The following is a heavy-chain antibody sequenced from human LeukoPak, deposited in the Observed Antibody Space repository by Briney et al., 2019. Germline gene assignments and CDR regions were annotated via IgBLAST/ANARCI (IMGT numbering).Heavy chain of an antibody. CDR3: ARDPYSGSYGNYYYYFMDV. D-gene: IGHD1-26*01. Sequence: PGGSLRLSCAVSGFTFIKYSMTWVRQAPGKGLEWVSAITASGASTDYADSVKGRFTISRDNSKSTLYLQMNSLRAEDTAVYYCARDPYSGSYGNYYYYFMDVWGKGTTVTISS. V-gene: IGHV3-23*01. CDR1: GFTFIKYS. J-gene: IGHJ6*03. CDR2: ITASGAST.